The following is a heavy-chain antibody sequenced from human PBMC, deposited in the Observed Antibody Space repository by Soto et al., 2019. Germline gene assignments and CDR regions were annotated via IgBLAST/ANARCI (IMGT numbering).Heavy chain of an antibody. CDR3: ARTTAVPNTLRSRYFFDY. Sequence: SETLSLTCSVSGGSVSNKTYYWSWIRQPPGKRLEWIGYVYYSGTINYNPSLKSRVTISVDLSKNQFSLRLSFVTTADTALYYCARTTAVPNTLRSRYFFDYWGQGTLVTVSS. V-gene: IGHV4-61*01. D-gene: IGHD4-17*01. CDR1: GGSVSNKTYY. CDR2: VYYSGTI. J-gene: IGHJ4*02.